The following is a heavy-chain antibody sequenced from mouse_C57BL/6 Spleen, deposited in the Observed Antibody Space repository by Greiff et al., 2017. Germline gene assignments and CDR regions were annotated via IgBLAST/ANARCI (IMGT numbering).Heavy chain of an antibody. D-gene: IGHD1-1*01. V-gene: IGHV14-4*01. CDR2: IDPENGNT. CDR3: TTTVVATGDY. CDR1: GFHIKDDY. J-gene: IGHJ2*01. Sequence: EVQLQQSGAVLVRPGASVKLSCTASGFHIKDDYMHWVKQRPEQGLEWIGWIDPENGNTEYASKFQGKATITADTSSNTAYLQLSSLTSEDTAVYYCTTTVVATGDYWGQGTTLTVSS.